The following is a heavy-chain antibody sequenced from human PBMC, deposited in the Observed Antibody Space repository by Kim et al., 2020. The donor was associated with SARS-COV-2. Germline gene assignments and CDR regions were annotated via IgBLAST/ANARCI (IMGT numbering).Heavy chain of an antibody. CDR3: ARDIRITMIVVVITSWFDP. V-gene: IGHV4-34*01. CDR2: INHSGST. J-gene: IGHJ5*02. D-gene: IGHD3-22*01. CDR1: GGSFSGYY. Sequence: SETLSLTCAVYGGSFSGYYWSWIRQPPGKGLEWIGEINHSGSTNYNPSLKSRVTISVDTSKNQFSLKLSSVTAADTAVYYCARDIRITMIVVVITSWFDPWGQGTLVTVSS.